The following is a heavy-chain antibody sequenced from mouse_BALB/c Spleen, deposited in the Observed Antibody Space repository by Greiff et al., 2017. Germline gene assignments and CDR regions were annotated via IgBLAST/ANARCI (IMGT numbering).Heavy chain of an antibody. D-gene: IGHD2-4*01. CDR2: IWAGGST. V-gene: IGHV2-9*02. J-gene: IGHJ2*01. CDR3: AREVYDYDEYYFDY. CDR1: GFSLTSYG. Sequence: VKLMESGPGLVAPSQSLSITCTVSGFSLTSYGVHWVRQPPGKGLEWLGVIWAGGSTNYNSALMSRLSISKDNSKSQVFLKMNSLQTDDTAMYYCAREVYDYDEYYFDYWGQGTTLTVSS.